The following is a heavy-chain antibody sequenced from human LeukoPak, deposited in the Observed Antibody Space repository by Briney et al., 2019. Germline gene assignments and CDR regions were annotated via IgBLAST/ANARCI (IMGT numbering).Heavy chain of an antibody. Sequence: GGSLRLSCAASGFSFSSYSMNWVRQAPGKGLEWVSSISDTSTYIYYADSLQGRFTISRDNAKNSLYLQMNSLRAEDTAVYYCARDLVGATGSWGQGTLVTVSS. V-gene: IGHV3-21*01. J-gene: IGHJ5*02. CDR3: ARDLVGATGS. CDR1: GFSFSSYS. D-gene: IGHD1-26*01. CDR2: ISDTSTYI.